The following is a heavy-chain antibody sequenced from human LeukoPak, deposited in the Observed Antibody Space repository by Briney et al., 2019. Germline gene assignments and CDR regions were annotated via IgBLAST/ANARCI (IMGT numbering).Heavy chain of an antibody. D-gene: IGHD6-13*01. J-gene: IGHJ4*02. CDR3: VKVTAAGFVDH. CDR2: IGWNSGGI. V-gene: IGHV3-9*01. Sequence: GRSLRLSCAASGFTFDDYAMHWVRQAPGKGLEWVSGIGWNSGGIVYADSVKGRFAISRDNAKNSLYLQMNSLGAEDTALYYCVKVTAAGFVDHWGQGTLVTVSS. CDR1: GFTFDDYA.